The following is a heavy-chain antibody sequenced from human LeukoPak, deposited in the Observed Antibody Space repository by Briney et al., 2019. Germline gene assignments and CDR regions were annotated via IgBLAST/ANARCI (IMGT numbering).Heavy chain of an antibody. CDR2: ISGGTGSP. CDR3: ARGRYYSDSSYYYFGS. CDR1: GYTFSDYS. D-gene: IGHD3-22*01. V-gene: IGHV1-3*01. J-gene: IGHJ4*02. Sequence: ASVKVSCKASGYTFSDYSMHWVRQAPGQAPEWMGWISGGTGSPKYSQRFQGRVTITRDTSARTAYMALSSLRPTDTAVYFCARGRYYSDSSYYYFGSWGQGTLVTVSS.